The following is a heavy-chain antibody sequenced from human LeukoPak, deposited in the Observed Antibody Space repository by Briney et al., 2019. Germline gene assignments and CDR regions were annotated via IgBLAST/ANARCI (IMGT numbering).Heavy chain of an antibody. Sequence: PSETLSLTCAVYGGSFSGYYWSWVRQPPGKGLEWIGEINHSGSTNYNPFLKSRVTISVDTSKNQFSLKLSSVTAADTAVYYCARGNSGSYYRGSCWFDPWGQGTLVTVSS. CDR1: GGSFSGYY. CDR2: INHSGST. CDR3: ARGNSGSYYRGSCWFDP. J-gene: IGHJ5*02. V-gene: IGHV4-34*01. D-gene: IGHD1-26*01.